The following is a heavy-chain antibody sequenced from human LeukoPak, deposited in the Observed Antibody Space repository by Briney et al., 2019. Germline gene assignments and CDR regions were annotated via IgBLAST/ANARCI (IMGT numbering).Heavy chain of an antibody. CDR2: ISSSSSYI. Sequence: GGSLRLSCAACGFTFSSYSMNWVRQAPGKGLEWVSSISSSSSYIYYADSVKGRFTISRDNAKNSLYLQMNSLRAEDTAVYYCARYSGSYDGDAFDIWGQGTMVTVSS. CDR1: GFTFSSYS. J-gene: IGHJ3*02. D-gene: IGHD1-26*01. V-gene: IGHV3-21*01. CDR3: ARYSGSYDGDAFDI.